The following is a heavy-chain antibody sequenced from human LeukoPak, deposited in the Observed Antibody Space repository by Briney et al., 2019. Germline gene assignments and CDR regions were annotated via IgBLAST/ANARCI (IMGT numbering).Heavy chain of an antibody. J-gene: IGHJ3*01. CDR3: ARSFGSKNAFDV. CDR1: GGSVSSSSSY. Sequence: PSETLSLTCTVSGGSVSSSSSYWGWIRQPPGKGLEWIGSAYLTGSTNYNPSLKTRVTISLDTSKNQFSLRLTSVIASDTAVYYCARSFGSKNAFDVWGQGAKVTVSS. V-gene: IGHV4-39*01. CDR2: AYLTGST. D-gene: IGHD3-3*01.